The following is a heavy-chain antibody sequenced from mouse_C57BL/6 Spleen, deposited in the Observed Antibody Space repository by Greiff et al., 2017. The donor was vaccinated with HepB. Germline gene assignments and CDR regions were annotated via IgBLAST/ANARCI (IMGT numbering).Heavy chain of an antibody. CDR3: ARNAARAMDY. CDR2: IWSGGST. J-gene: IGHJ4*01. D-gene: IGHD6-1*01. Sequence: VKLVESGPGLVQPSQSLSITCTVSGFSLTSYGVHWVRQSPGKGLEWLGVIWSGGSTDYNAALISRLSISKDNAKSQVFFKMNSLQADDTAIYYCARNAARAMDYWGQGTSVTVSS. V-gene: IGHV2-2*01. CDR1: GFSLTSYG.